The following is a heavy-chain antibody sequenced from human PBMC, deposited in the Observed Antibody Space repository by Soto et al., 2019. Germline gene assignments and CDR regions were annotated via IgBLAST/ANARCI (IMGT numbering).Heavy chain of an antibody. Sequence: PGGSLRLSCAASGFTFGASALQWVRQASGKGLEWLGRIGSKGETYATAYAASVKGRFTISRDDSKNTAYLQMNSLESEDTAVYYCARLKTYDILNKSDYWGQGSLVTVSS. CDR2: IGSKGETYAT. CDR3: ARLKTYDILNKSDY. V-gene: IGHV3-73*01. CDR1: GFTFGASA. J-gene: IGHJ4*02. D-gene: IGHD3-9*01.